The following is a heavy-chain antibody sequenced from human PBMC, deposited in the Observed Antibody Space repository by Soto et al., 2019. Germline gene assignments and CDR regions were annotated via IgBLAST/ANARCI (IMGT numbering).Heavy chain of an antibody. CDR2: IIPIFNIP. J-gene: IGHJ6*02. CDR3: AKARGYGSGRNNHYDGMDV. D-gene: IGHD3-10*01. Sequence: QVHLVQSGSEVRKPGSSVKVSCKDSGGTLSSYAITWVRLAPGQGLEWMGGIIPIFNIPDYAQKFQGRVSSTAEKATSTAYMELSNLRPEDTAMYYCAKARGYGSGRNNHYDGMDVLGQGTTVTVSS. V-gene: IGHV1-69*17. CDR1: GGTLSSYA.